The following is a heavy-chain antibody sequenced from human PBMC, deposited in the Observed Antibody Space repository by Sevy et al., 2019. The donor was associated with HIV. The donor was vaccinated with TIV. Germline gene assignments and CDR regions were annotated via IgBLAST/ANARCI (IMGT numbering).Heavy chain of an antibody. CDR1: GFTFSSYS. J-gene: IGHJ3*02. V-gene: IGHV3-21*01. CDR3: ARSTMIVVAFDAFDI. CDR2: ISSSSSYI. Sequence: GGSLRLSCAASGFTFSSYSMNWVRQAPGKGLEWVSSISSSSSYIYYADSVKGRFTISRDNAKNSLYLQMNSLRAEDTAVYYCARSTMIVVAFDAFDIWGQGTIVTVSS. D-gene: IGHD3-22*01.